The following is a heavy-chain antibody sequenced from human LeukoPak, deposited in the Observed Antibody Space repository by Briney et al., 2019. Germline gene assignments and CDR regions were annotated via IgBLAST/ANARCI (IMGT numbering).Heavy chain of an antibody. CDR1: GGSFSGYY. CDR2: INHSGST. Sequence: SETLSLTCAVYGGSFSGYYWSWIRQPPGKGLEWIGEINHSGSTNYNPSLKSRVTISVDTSKNQSSLKLSSVTAADTAVYYCARATYDYGDFPYAFDIWGQGTMVTVSS. V-gene: IGHV4-34*01. J-gene: IGHJ3*02. D-gene: IGHD4-17*01. CDR3: ARATYDYGDFPYAFDI.